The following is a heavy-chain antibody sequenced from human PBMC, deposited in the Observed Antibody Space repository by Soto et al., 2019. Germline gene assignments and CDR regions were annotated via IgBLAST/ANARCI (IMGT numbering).Heavy chain of an antibody. D-gene: IGHD4-17*01. CDR2: IDWDDDK. CDR3: ARIIGAPTTVVIDY. J-gene: IGHJ4*02. Sequence: SGPTLLNPTQTLTLTCTFSGFSLSTSGMCVSWIRQPPGKALEWLARIDWDDDKYYSTSLKTRLTISKDTSKNQVVLTMTNMDPVDTATYYCARIIGAPTTVVIDYWGQGTLVTVSS. V-gene: IGHV2-70*11. CDR1: GFSLSTSGMC.